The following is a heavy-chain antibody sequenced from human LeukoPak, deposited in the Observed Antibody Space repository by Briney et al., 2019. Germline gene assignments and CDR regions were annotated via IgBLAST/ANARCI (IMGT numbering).Heavy chain of an antibody. CDR2: IYYSGST. Sequence: SETLSLTCTVSGGSISSSSYYWSWIRQPPGKGLEWIGYIYYSGSTNYNPSLKSRVTISVDTSKNQFSLKLSSVTAADTAVYYCARPVAARGAFDIWGQGTMVTVSS. CDR1: GGSISSSSYY. D-gene: IGHD2-15*01. J-gene: IGHJ3*02. CDR3: ARPVAARGAFDI. V-gene: IGHV4-61*05.